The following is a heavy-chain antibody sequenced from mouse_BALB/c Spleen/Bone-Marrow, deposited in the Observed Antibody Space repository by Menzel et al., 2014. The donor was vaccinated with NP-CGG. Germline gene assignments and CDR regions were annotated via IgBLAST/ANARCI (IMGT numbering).Heavy chain of an antibody. J-gene: IGHJ2*01. D-gene: IGHD1-2*01. CDR3: ARFITTATEYFDY. CDR2: INPSSGYT. Sequence: QVQLKESGAELARPGASVKMSCKASGYTFTRYTMHWVKQRPGQGLEWIGYINPSSGYTNSNQKFKDKATLTADKSSSTAYMQLSSLTSEDSAVYYCARFITTATEYFDYWGQGTTLAVSS. V-gene: IGHV1-4*01. CDR1: GYTFTRYT.